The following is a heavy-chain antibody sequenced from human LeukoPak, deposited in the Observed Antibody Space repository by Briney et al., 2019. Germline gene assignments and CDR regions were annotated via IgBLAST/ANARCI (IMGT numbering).Heavy chain of an antibody. D-gene: IGHD3-10*01. CDR3: ARDRVKMDV. V-gene: IGHV3-30*04. CDR1: GFIFSNSI. Sequence: PGGSLRLSCAASGFIFSNSIIHWVRQAPGKGLEWVAVVEHDGKHMYYADSVKGRYTISRDNAKNSLYMQMNSLRAEDTAVYYCARDRVKMDVWGKGTTVTVSS. CDR2: VEHDGKHM. J-gene: IGHJ6*04.